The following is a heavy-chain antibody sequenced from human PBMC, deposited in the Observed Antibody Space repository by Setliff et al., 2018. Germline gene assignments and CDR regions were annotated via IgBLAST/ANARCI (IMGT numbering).Heavy chain of an antibody. CDR2: INLNGDRT. V-gene: IGHV3-20*01. D-gene: IGHD4-17*01. J-gene: IGHJ4*02. CDR1: GFTFDVYD. CDR3: AKGTTATIKHFDN. Sequence: GGSLRLSCAASGFTFDVYDLNWVRQAPGKGLEWVSSINLNGDRTGYADSVKGRFTISRDNAKNSLYLQMNRLRAEDTAVYHCAKGTTATIKHFDNWGQGILVTVSS.